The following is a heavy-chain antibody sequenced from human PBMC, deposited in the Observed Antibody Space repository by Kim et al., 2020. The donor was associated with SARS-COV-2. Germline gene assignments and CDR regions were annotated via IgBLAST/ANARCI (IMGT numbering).Heavy chain of an antibody. J-gene: IGHJ6*02. V-gene: IGHV3-23*01. D-gene: IGHD3-9*01. Sequence: GGSLRLSCAASGFTFSSYAMSWVRQAPGKGLEWVSAISGSGGITYYADSVKGRFTISRDNSKNTLYLQMNSLRAEDTAVYYCAKDSHHDWGRNYDILTGSDYYYYGMDVWGQGTTVTVAS. CDR3: AKDSHHDWGRNYDILTGSDYYYYGMDV. CDR1: GFTFSSYA. CDR2: ISGSGGIT.